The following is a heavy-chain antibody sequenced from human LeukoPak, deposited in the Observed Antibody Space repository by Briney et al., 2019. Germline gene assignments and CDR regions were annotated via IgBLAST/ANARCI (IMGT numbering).Heavy chain of an antibody. Sequence: PGGSLRLSCAASGFTFSSYGMHWVRQAPGKGLEWIGDINHIGSTNYNPSLESRVIISVDTSNNQFSLKLSSVTAADTAVYYCARAVLWGLYGSGCWLYWGQGTLVSVSS. CDR3: ARAVLWGLYGSGCWLY. CDR1: GFTFSSYG. J-gene: IGHJ4*02. V-gene: IGHV4-34*01. D-gene: IGHD3-10*01. CDR2: INHIGST.